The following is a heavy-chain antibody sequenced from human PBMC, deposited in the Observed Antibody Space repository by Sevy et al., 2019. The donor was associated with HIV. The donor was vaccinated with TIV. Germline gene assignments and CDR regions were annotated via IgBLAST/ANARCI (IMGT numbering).Heavy chain of an antibody. Sequence: ASVKVSCKASGYTFSSNGIAWVRQAPGQGLQWMGWIGVYNGNSKYAQNLQDRLTMTTDTSTSTAYMELKSLLSDDTAVYYCARVPTYYFGSGTYFDYWGHGTLVTVSS. CDR3: ARVPTYYFGSGTYFDY. CDR1: GYTFSSNG. D-gene: IGHD3-10*01. V-gene: IGHV1-18*01. CDR2: IGVYNGNS. J-gene: IGHJ4*01.